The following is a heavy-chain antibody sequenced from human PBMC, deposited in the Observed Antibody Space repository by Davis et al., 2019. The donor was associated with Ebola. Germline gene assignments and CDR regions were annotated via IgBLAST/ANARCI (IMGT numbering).Heavy chain of an antibody. V-gene: IGHV1-18*01. CDR3: AREKKGVAAPLGY. CDR2: ISAYNGNT. CDR1: GYTFTSYG. J-gene: IGHJ4*02. D-gene: IGHD3-3*01. Sequence: ASVKVSCKASGYTFTSYGITWVRQAPGQGLEWLGCISAYNGNTNYAQKLQGRVTMTTDTSTSTAYMELRSLRSDDTAVHYCAREKKGVAAPLGYWGQGTLVTVSS.